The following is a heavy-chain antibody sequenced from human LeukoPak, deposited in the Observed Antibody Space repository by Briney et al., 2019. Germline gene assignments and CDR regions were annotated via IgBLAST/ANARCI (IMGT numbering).Heavy chain of an antibody. CDR2: FSGSGAST. CDR1: GFTFSNYA. D-gene: IGHD2-15*01. V-gene: IGHV3-23*01. Sequence: PGGSLRLSCAASGFTFSNYAMSWVRQAPGKGLEWVSAFSGSGASTYYADSVKGRFTISRDNSKNTLYLQMDSLRAEDTAVYYCTRHMGYCSGGSCYGDYYYYYYMDVWGKGTTVTVSS. CDR3: TRHMGYCSGGSCYGDYYYYYYMDV. J-gene: IGHJ6*03.